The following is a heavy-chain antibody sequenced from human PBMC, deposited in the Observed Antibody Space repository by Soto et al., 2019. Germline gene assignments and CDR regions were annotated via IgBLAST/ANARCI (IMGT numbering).Heavy chain of an antibody. CDR2: ISAYNGNT. D-gene: IGHD6-13*01. CDR3: ARDGPHSSSWYVLIGETDY. J-gene: IGHJ4*02. CDR1: GYTFTSYG. Sequence: GASVKVSCKASGYTFTSYGISWVRQAPGQGLEWMGWISAYNGNTNYAQKLQGRVTMTTDTSTSTAYMELRSLRSDDTAVYYCARDGPHSSSWYVLIGETDYWGQGTLVTVSS. V-gene: IGHV1-18*01.